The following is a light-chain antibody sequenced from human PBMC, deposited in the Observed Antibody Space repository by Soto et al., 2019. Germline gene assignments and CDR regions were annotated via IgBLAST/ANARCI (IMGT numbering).Light chain of an antibody. CDR3: QQYGRSPGLT. CDR1: QSVSSSY. CDR2: GAS. V-gene: IGKV3-20*01. J-gene: IGKJ4*01. Sequence: EIVLTQSPGTLSLSPGERATLSCRASQSVSSSYLAWYQQKPGQAPRLLIYGASSRATGIPDRFSGSGSGTDLTLTISRLEPEDFAVYYCQQYGRSPGLTLGGGTKVDIK.